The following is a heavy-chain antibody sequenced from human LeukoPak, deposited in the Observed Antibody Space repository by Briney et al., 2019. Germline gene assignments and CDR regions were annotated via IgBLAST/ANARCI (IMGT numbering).Heavy chain of an antibody. Sequence: SQTLSLTCTVSGGSISSGGYYWSWIRQHPGKGLEWIGYIYYSGSTYYNPSLKSRVTISVDKSKNQFSLKLSSVTAADTAVYYCARDSDSSSWYNWFDPWGQGTLVTVSS. J-gene: IGHJ5*02. CDR2: IYYSGST. CDR3: ARDSDSSSWYNWFDP. V-gene: IGHV4-31*03. D-gene: IGHD6-13*01. CDR1: GGSISSGGYY.